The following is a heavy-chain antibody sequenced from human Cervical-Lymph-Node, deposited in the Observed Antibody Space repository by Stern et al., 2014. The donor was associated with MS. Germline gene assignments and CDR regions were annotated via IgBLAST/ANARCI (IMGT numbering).Heavy chain of an antibody. V-gene: IGHV5-51*01. CDR3: VRRRDSAGYDTFDL. CDR2: IYPADSDT. J-gene: IGHJ3*01. D-gene: IGHD3-22*01. CDR1: GYTFSNFW. Sequence: QLVQSGAEVKKPGESLKISCRTSGYTFSNFWIGWVRQMPGKGLEWMGVIYPADSDTTYSPSFQGQVTISADESISTDYLQWRSLKASDTAMYYCVRRRDSAGYDTFDLWGQGTMLIVSS.